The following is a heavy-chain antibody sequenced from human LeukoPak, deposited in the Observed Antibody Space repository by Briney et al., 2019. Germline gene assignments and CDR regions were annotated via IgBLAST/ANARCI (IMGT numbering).Heavy chain of an antibody. Sequence: PSETLSLTCTVSGGSISSGSYFWCWIRQPAGKGLEWIGRVYSSGITNYSPSFKSRVTISVDTSKNQFSLKLSSVTAADTAVYYCARDATYSSGWYSYFDLWGRGTLVTVSS. CDR2: VYSSGIT. CDR3: ARDATYSSGWYSYFDL. J-gene: IGHJ2*01. V-gene: IGHV4-61*10. D-gene: IGHD6-19*01. CDR1: GGSISSGSYF.